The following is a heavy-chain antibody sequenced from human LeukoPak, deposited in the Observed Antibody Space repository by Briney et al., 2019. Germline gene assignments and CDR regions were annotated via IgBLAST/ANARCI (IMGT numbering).Heavy chain of an antibody. CDR3: ARRRSSSCFDY. CDR1: GGSFSGYY. J-gene: IGHJ4*02. Sequence: KPSETLSLTCAVYGGSFSGYYWSWIRQPPGKGLEWIGSIYHSGSTYYNPSLKSRVTISVDTSKNQFSLKLSSVTAADTAVYYCARRRSSSCFDYWGQGTLVTVSS. CDR2: IYHSGST. V-gene: IGHV4-34*01. D-gene: IGHD6-13*01.